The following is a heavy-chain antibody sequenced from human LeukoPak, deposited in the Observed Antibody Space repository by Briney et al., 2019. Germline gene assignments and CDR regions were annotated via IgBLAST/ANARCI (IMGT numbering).Heavy chain of an antibody. CDR1: GGSISSYY. V-gene: IGHV4-59*01. D-gene: IGHD6-19*01. CDR3: ARGGYSSGWLNFDY. J-gene: IGHJ4*02. CDR2: IYYSGST. Sequence: SETLSLTCTVSGGSISSYYWSWIRQPPGKGLEWIGYIYYSGSTNYNPSLKSRVTISVDTSKNQFSLKLSSVTAANTAVYYCARGGYSSGWLNFDYWGQGTLVTVSS.